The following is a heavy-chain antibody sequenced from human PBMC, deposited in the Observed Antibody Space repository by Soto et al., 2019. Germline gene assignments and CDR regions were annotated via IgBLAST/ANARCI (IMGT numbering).Heavy chain of an antibody. J-gene: IGHJ4*02. CDR3: ARGPSGDKVDY. D-gene: IGHD7-27*01. CDR1: GDSISRGDSA. V-gene: IGHV4-30-4*01. Sequence: QVQLHESGPGLVKPSQTLSLTCTVSGDSISRGDSAWSWIRQSPGEGLEWIGHIYNGGSTYNNPSLNGRLSRSGDVSKNQFSLQLSSVTAADTALYYCARGPSGDKVDYWGQGTLVTVSS. CDR2: IYNGGST.